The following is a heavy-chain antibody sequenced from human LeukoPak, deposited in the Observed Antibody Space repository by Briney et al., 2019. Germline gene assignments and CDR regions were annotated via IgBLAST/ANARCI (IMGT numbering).Heavy chain of an antibody. CDR3: ARDPNPGIWFGDSFSFDI. CDR2: ISSSSSTI. CDR1: GFTFSSYE. J-gene: IGHJ3*02. V-gene: IGHV3-48*01. D-gene: IGHD3-10*01. Sequence: PGGSLRLSCAASGFTFSSYEMNWVRQAPGKGLEWVSYISSSSSTIYYADSVKGRFTISRDNAKNSLYLQMNSLRAEDTAVYYCARDPNPGIWFGDSFSFDIWGQGTMVTVSS.